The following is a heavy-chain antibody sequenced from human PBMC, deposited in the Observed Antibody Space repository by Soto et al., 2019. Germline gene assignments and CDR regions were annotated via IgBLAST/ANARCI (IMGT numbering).Heavy chain of an antibody. J-gene: IGHJ5*02. CDR1: GGSISSYY. Sequence: SETLSLTCTVSGGSISSYYWSWIRQPPGKGLEWIGYIYYSGSTNYNPPLKSRVTISVDTSKNQFSLKLSSVTAADTAVYYCARFGYCSGGSCYRVGWFDPWGQGTLVTVSS. CDR2: IYYSGST. CDR3: ARFGYCSGGSCYRVGWFDP. D-gene: IGHD2-15*01. V-gene: IGHV4-59*01.